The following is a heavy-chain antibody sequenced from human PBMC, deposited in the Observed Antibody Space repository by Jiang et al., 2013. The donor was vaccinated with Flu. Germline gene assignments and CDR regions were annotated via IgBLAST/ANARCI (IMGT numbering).Heavy chain of an antibody. CDR2: INPSGGST. CDR1: GYTFTSYY. Sequence: GAEVKKPGASVKVSCKASGYTFTSYYMHWVRQAPGQGLEWMGIINPSGGSTSYAQKFQGRVTMTRDTSTSTVYMELSSLRSEDTAVYYCARYFDSSGYYYSSAWGTFDIWGQGTMVTVSS. D-gene: IGHD3-22*01. V-gene: IGHV1-46*01. J-gene: IGHJ3*02. CDR3: ARYFDSSGYYYSSAWGTFDI.